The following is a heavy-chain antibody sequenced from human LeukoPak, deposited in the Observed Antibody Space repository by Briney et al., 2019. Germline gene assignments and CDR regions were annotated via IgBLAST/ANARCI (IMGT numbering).Heavy chain of an antibody. CDR3: ARDLAVAGTGFDY. Sequence: SETLSLTCTVSGGSISSYYWSWIRQPPGKGLEWIGYIYYSGSTNYNPSLKSRVTIPVDTSKNQFSLKLSSVTAADTAVYYCARDLAVAGTGFDYWGQGTLVTVSS. D-gene: IGHD6-19*01. V-gene: IGHV4-59*01. J-gene: IGHJ4*02. CDR2: IYYSGST. CDR1: GGSISSYY.